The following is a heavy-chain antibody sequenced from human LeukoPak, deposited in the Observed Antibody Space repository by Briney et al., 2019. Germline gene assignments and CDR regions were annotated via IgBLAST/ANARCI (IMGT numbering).Heavy chain of an antibody. D-gene: IGHD5-18*01. J-gene: IGHJ4*02. CDR3: AKDLGWIQFGY. Sequence: GGSLRLSCAASGFTFSSYSMNWVRQAPGKGLERVSSISSSSSYIYYADSVKGRFTISRDNSKNTVYLQVRSLRAEDTAVYYCAKDLGWIQFGYWGQGALVTVSS. V-gene: IGHV3-21*04. CDR2: ISSSSSYI. CDR1: GFTFSSYS.